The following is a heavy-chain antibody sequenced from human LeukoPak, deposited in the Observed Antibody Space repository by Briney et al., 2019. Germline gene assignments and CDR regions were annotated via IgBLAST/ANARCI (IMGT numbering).Heavy chain of an antibody. V-gene: IGHV3-23*01. D-gene: IGHD6-13*01. J-gene: IGHJ4*02. CDR2: ISGSGGNT. CDR3: ARTGGIAAADTFDY. Sequence: GGSLRLSCAASGFTFSNYAMSWVRQAPGKGLEWVSAISGSGGNTYYADSVKGRFTISRDNSKNTLFLQMNSLRAEDTAVYYCARTGGIAAADTFDYWGQGTLVTVSS. CDR1: GFTFSNYA.